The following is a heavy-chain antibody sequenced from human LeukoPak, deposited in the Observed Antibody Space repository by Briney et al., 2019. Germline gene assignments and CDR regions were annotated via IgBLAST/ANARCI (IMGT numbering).Heavy chain of an antibody. D-gene: IGHD4-17*01. CDR1: GFTFSPYW. V-gene: IGHV3-74*01. CDR2: INSDGSTT. J-gene: IGHJ4*02. Sequence: GGSLRLSCAASGFTFSPYWMYWVRQAPGKGLVWVSRINSDGSTTDYAESVKGRFTISRDNSKNTLYLQMNSLRAEDTAVYYCARDGGTLTTVSHADFLDYWGQGTLVTVSS. CDR3: ARDGGTLTTVSHADFLDY.